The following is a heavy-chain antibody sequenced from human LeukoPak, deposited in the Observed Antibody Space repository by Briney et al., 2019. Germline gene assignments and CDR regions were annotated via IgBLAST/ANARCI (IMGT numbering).Heavy chain of an antibody. V-gene: IGHV4-30-2*01. Sequence: PSETLSLTCAVSGGSISSGGYSWSWIRQPPGKGLEWIGYIYHSGSTYYNPSLKSRVTISVDRSKNQFSLKLSSVTAADTAVYYCARVRRSGYGIDAFDIWGQGTMVTVSS. D-gene: IGHD5-12*01. CDR2: IYHSGST. CDR3: ARVRRSGYGIDAFDI. J-gene: IGHJ3*02. CDR1: GGSISSGGYS.